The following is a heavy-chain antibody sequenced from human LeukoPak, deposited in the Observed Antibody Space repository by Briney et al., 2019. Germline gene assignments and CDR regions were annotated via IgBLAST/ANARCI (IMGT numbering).Heavy chain of an antibody. D-gene: IGHD3-10*01. J-gene: IGHJ4*02. CDR2: IYPGDSDT. CDR3: ARGRRFGELSHPTYYFDY. V-gene: IGHV5-51*01. Sequence: GESLKISCKGSGYSFTSYWIGWVRQMPGKGLEWMGIIYPGDSDTRYSPSFQGQVTISADKSISTAYLQWSSLKASETAVYYCARGRRFGELSHPTYYFDYWGQGTQVTVSS. CDR1: GYSFTSYW.